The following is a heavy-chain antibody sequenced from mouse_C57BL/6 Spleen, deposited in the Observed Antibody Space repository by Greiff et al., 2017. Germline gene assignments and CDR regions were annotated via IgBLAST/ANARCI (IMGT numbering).Heavy chain of an antibody. CDR3: ARGYSNSYFDY. CDR1: GYSFTDYN. D-gene: IGHD2-5*01. V-gene: IGHV1-39*01. Sequence: VQLQQSGPELVKPGASVKISCKASGYSFTDYNMHWVKQSNGKSLEWIGVINPNYGTTSYNQKFKGKATLTVDQSSSTAYMQLNILTAENSAGYYCARGYSNSYFDYWGQGTTLTVSS. J-gene: IGHJ2*01. CDR2: INPNYGTT.